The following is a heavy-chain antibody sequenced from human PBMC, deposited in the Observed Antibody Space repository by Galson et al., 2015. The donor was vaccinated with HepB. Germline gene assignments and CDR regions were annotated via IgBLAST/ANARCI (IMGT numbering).Heavy chain of an antibody. D-gene: IGHD2-15*01. CDR3: ARDPHVVVAALYYFDY. Sequence: SLRLSCAASGFTFSSYSMNWVRQAPGKGLEWVSSISSSSSYIYYADSVKGRFTISRDSAKNSLYLQMNSLRAEDTAVYYCARDPHVVVAALYYFDYWGQGTLVTVSS. CDR2: ISSSSSYI. J-gene: IGHJ4*02. CDR1: GFTFSSYS. V-gene: IGHV3-21*01.